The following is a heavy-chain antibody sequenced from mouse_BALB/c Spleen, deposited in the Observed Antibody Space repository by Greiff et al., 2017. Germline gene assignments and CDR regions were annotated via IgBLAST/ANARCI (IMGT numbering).Heavy chain of an antibody. CDR1: GYTFTSYW. Sequence: QVQLQQSGAELVKPGASVKMSCKASGYTFTSYWLHWVKQRPGQGLEWIGYINPSTGYTEYNQKFKDKATLTADKSSSTAYMQLSSLTSEDSAVYYCARDGVRLLQGNAMDYWGQGTSVTVSS. D-gene: IGHD1-1*01. V-gene: IGHV1-7*01. CDR3: ARDGVRLLQGNAMDY. J-gene: IGHJ4*01. CDR2: INPSTGYT.